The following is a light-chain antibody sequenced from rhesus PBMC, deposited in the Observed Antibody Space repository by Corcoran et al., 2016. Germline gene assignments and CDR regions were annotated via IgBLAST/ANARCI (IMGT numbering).Light chain of an antibody. J-gene: IGKJ1*01. CDR3: QQYYSTPWT. Sequence: DIVMTQSPDSLAVSLGERVTINCKSSQSLLYSSKNKNYLAWYQQQQEQAPQLLIYWASTREAGVPNRFSGSGSGTDFTLTISGLQAEDVAVYYCQQYYSTPWTFGQGTKVEIK. V-gene: IGKV4-1*01. CDR2: WAS. CDR1: QSLLYSSKNKNY.